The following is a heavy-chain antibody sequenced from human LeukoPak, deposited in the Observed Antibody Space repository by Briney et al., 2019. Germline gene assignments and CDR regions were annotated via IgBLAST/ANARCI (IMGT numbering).Heavy chain of an antibody. Sequence: GGSLRLSCAASGFTFSSYSMNWVRQAPGKGLEWVSSISSSSSYIYYADSVKGRFTISRDNAKNSLYLQMNSLRAEDTAVFYCAKKRRGGHDYGDPGDYWGQGTLVTVSS. CDR1: GFTFSSYS. V-gene: IGHV3-21*01. CDR3: AKKRRGGHDYGDPGDY. D-gene: IGHD4-17*01. CDR2: ISSSSSYI. J-gene: IGHJ4*02.